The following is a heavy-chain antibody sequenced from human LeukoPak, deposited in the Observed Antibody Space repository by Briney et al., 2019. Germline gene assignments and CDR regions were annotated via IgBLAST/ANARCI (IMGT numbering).Heavy chain of an antibody. CDR3: ASTTAENWFDP. CDR2: IIPILGIA. V-gene: IGHV1-69*02. D-gene: IGHD4-17*01. Sequence: ASVKVSCKASGYTFTGYYMHWVRQAPGQGLEWMGRIIPILGIANYAQKFQGRVTITADKSTSTAYMELSSLRSEDTAVYYCASTTAENWFDPWGQGTLVTVSS. J-gene: IGHJ5*02. CDR1: GYTFTGYY.